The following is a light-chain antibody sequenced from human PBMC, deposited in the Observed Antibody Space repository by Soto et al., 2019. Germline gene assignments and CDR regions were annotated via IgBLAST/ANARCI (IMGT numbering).Light chain of an antibody. Sequence: DIQMTQSPSPLSASVGDRVTITCRASQTISTYLNWYQQKPGKAPKLLIYGASSRQSGVPSRFSGSGSGTDFTLTISSLQPEDFGTYYCQQSFSTPRTFGQGTKVEIK. CDR2: GAS. J-gene: IGKJ1*01. CDR1: QTISTY. CDR3: QQSFSTPRT. V-gene: IGKV1-39*01.